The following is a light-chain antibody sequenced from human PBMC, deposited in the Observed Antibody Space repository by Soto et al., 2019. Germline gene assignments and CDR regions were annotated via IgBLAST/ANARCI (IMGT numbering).Light chain of an antibody. CDR2: AAS. CDR1: QRISTF. J-gene: IGKJ4*01. Sequence: DIQMTQSPSSLSVSVGDTVTITCRASQRISTFLNWYQQKPGKAPNLLIYAASSLQSGVLSRFSGSGSGTDFTLIISSLQPEDSATYYCQQSYSTPPLTFGGGTKVEIK. CDR3: QQSYSTPPLT. V-gene: IGKV1-39*01.